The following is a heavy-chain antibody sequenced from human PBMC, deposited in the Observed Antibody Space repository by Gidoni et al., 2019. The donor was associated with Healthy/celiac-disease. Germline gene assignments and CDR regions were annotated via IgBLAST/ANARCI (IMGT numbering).Heavy chain of an antibody. J-gene: IGHJ4*02. D-gene: IGHD6-19*01. CDR2: IKSKTDGGTT. CDR1: GSTSSNAW. Sequence: EVQLVESGGGLVQPGGSLRLSCVASGSTSSNAWMSWVRQAPGKGLEWVGRIKSKTDGGTTDYAAPVKGRFTISRDDSKNTLYLQMNSLKTEDTAVYYCTVPMYSSGWYGYWGQGTLVTVSS. V-gene: IGHV3-15*01. CDR3: TVPMYSSGWYGY.